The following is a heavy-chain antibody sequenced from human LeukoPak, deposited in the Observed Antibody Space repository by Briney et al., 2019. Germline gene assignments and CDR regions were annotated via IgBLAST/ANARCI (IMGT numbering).Heavy chain of an antibody. CDR3: TREGAYGAHGFDY. D-gene: IGHD4-17*01. CDR2: INPNSGGT. CDR1: GYTFTGYY. V-gene: IGHV1-2*02. J-gene: IGHJ4*02. Sequence: ASVKVSCKASGYTFTGYYMNWVRQAPGQGLEWMGWINPNSGGTNFAQQFQGRVTMTRDTSTRTVYMELSSLRSEDTAVYYCTREGAYGAHGFDYWGQGTLITVSS.